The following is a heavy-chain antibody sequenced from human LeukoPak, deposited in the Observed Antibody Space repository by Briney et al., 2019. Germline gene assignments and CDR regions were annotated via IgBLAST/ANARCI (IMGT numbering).Heavy chain of an antibody. CDR1: GGSLSGYY. D-gene: IGHD5/OR15-5a*01. CDR2: IYQSGST. V-gene: IGHV4-34*01. CDR3: ARVFRSSPYYFDY. Sequence: ETXSLXCVVYGGSLSGYYWSWIRQPPGKGLEWIGEIYQSGSTYYNVSLKSRVSISIDTSKNQFSLKLTSMTAADTAVYYCARVFRSSPYYFDYWGQGTLVTVSS. J-gene: IGHJ4*02.